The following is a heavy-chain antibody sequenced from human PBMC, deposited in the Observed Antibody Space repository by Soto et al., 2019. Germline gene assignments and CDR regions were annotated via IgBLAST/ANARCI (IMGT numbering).Heavy chain of an antibody. CDR3: AKDPYDYSLAYYFDY. CDR2: ISYDGSNK. J-gene: IGHJ4*02. CDR1: GFTFSSYG. D-gene: IGHD3-16*01. Sequence: PGGSLRLSCAASGFTFSSYGMHWVRQAPGKGLEWVAVISYDGSNKYYADSVKGRFTISRDNSKNTLYLQMNSLRAEDTAVYYCAKDPYDYSLAYYFDYWGQGTLVTVSS. V-gene: IGHV3-30*18.